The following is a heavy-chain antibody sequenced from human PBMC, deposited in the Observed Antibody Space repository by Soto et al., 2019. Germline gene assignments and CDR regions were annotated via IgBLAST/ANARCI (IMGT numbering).Heavy chain of an antibody. CDR2: IYTSGST. J-gene: IGHJ4*02. CDR1: GGSISSYY. Sequence: SETLSLTCTVSGGSISSYYWSWIRQPAGKGLEWIGRIYTSGSTNYNPSLKSRVSISVDKSKSQFSLKLSSVTAADTAVYYCARVGWTTVGYYFDYWGQGALVTVSS. V-gene: IGHV4-4*07. D-gene: IGHD4-17*01. CDR3: ARVGWTTVGYYFDY.